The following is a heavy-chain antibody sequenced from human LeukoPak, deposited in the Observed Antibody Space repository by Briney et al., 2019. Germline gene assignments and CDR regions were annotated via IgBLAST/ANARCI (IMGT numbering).Heavy chain of an antibody. CDR2: ISGSGGST. D-gene: IGHD3-3*01. J-gene: IGHJ6*03. CDR1: GFTFSSYA. V-gene: IGHV3-23*01. CDR3: AKVLGYDAKRRYYCYMDV. Sequence: GGSLRLSCAASGFTFSSYAMSWVREAPGEGREWVSAISGSGGSTYYADSVKGRFTISRDNSKNTLYLQMNSLRAEDTAVYYCAKVLGYDAKRRYYCYMDVWGKGTTVTVSS.